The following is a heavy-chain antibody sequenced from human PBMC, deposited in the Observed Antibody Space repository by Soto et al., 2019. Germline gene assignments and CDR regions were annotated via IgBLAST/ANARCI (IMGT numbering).Heavy chain of an antibody. CDR3: ARLVWTRAADYFDY. CDR2: ISNSGGST. CDR1: GFTFSSYA. J-gene: IGHJ4*02. V-gene: IGHV3-23*01. D-gene: IGHD1-1*01. Sequence: GGSLRLSCAASGFTFSSYAMSWVRQAPGKGLDWVSTISNSGGSTYYADSVKGRFTISRDNSKDTVYLQMNSLRAEDTAVYYCARLVWTRAADYFDYWGQGTLVTVS.